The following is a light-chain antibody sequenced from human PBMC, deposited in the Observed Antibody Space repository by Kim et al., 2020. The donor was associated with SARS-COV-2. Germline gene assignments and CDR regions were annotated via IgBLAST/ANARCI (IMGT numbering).Light chain of an antibody. V-gene: IGKV3-11*01. CDR1: QSVGDY. Sequence: PGERATLSCRASQSVGDYLAWYQQRPGLPPRLLIYDASKRPAGGPARFSGSGSGTDFTLTISSLEPEDFAIYYCQQRSNWRTFGGGTKVDIK. J-gene: IGKJ4*01. CDR2: DAS. CDR3: QQRSNWRT.